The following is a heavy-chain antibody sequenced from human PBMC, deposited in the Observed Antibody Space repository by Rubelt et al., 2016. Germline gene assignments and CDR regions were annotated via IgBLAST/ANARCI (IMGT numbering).Heavy chain of an antibody. CDR2: IYNSEST. CDR1: DGSFRGYY. D-gene: IGHD1-26*01. V-gene: IGHV4-34*02. J-gene: IGHJ5*02. CDR3: ARRGSGSYYQAWFDP. Sequence: QVQLQQWGARLLKPSETLSLTCAVCDGSFRGYYCSWIRQPPGKGLEWIGSIYNSESTYSNPSLRSRVTLSVDTSKNQFSLKLSSVTAADTAVYYCARRGSGSYYQAWFDPWGQGTLVTVSS.